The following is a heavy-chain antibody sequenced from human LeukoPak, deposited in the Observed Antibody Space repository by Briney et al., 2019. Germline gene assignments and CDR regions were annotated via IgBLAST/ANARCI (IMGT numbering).Heavy chain of an antibody. CDR3: AREGGIIAAGKFDS. CDR1: GLTFSTSG. V-gene: IGHV3-30*02. D-gene: IGHD6-25*01. CDR2: IQYDESDK. Sequence: GGSLRLSCAASGLTFSTSGMHWVRQAPGKGLEWVAFIQYDESDKYYADSVRGRLTISRDNSKNTLYLQMNSLRAEDTAVYYCAREGGIIAAGKFDSWGQGTLVTVSS. J-gene: IGHJ4*02.